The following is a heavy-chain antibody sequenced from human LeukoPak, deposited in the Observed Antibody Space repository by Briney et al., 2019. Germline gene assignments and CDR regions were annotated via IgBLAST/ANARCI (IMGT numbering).Heavy chain of an antibody. J-gene: IGHJ4*02. CDR1: GFTFSNAW. V-gene: IGHV3-15*01. Sequence: GGSLRLSCAASGFTFSNAWMSWVRQAPGKGLEWVGRIKSKTDGGTTDYAAPVKGRFTISRDDSRNTLYLQMNSLKTEDTAVYYCTTDPEYSSGWYSLDYWGQGTLVTVSS. D-gene: IGHD6-19*01. CDR2: IKSKTDGGTT. CDR3: TTDPEYSSGWYSLDY.